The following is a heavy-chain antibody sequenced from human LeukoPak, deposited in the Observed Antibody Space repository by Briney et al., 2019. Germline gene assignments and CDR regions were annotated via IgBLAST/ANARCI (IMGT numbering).Heavy chain of an antibody. CDR3: ARDGSLTGTPLSLSFDY. J-gene: IGHJ4*02. CDR1: GGTFSNYA. D-gene: IGHD1-7*01. CDR2: IIPILGIA. V-gene: IGHV1-69*04. Sequence: SVEVSCKASGGTFSNYAISWVRQAPGQGLEWMGRIIPILGIAKYAQKFQGRVTVTADKSTSRAYMEMSSLRSEDTAVYYCARDGSLTGTPLSLSFDYWGQGTLVTVSS.